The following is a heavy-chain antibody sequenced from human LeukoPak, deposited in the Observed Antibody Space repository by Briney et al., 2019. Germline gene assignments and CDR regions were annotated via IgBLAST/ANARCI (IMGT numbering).Heavy chain of an antibody. J-gene: IGHJ3*02. Sequence: PGGSLRLSCAASGFTFTNYPIHWVRQAPGKGLEGVTVISYDGSTKYYADSVKGRFSISRDNSKNTQHLQMNNLRTEDTAVYYCARVEPRIPTDAFDIWGQGTMVTVSS. V-gene: IGHV3-30*04. D-gene: IGHD3-3*01. CDR1: GFTFTNYP. CDR2: ISYDGSTK. CDR3: ARVEPRIPTDAFDI.